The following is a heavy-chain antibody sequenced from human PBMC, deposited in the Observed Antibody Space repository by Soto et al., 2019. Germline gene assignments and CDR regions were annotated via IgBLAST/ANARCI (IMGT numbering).Heavy chain of an antibody. CDR1: QFTFNIDA. V-gene: IGHV3-23*01. D-gene: IGHD1-20*01. CDR3: ARDNWNGAYYGLDV. Sequence: EVQLLESGEGLVQSGESLTLSCVASQFTFNIDAMTWVRQAPGKGLEWVSSMSGSGASIYYADSVKGRFTISRDKSKKTLYLQMNSLRAEDTAVYWCARDNWNGAYYGLDVWGQGTTVTVS. CDR2: MSGSGASI. J-gene: IGHJ6*02.